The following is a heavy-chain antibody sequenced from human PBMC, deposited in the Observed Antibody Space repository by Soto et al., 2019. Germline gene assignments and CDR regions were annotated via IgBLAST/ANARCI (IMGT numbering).Heavy chain of an antibody. D-gene: IGHD5-18*01. Sequence: QVQLVQSGAELKKPGASVNISCTASGFTFSDNLINWVRQVPGPGLEWMGGLNPDTGNTRYSETFQGRVTLSRHPSASIAYLELSGLENEDTALYFCARDIQSVGPRANDAFDVWGQGTMITVSS. CDR3: ARDIQSVGPRANDAFDV. CDR1: GFTFSDNL. J-gene: IGHJ3*01. V-gene: IGHV1-3*01. CDR2: LNPDTGNT.